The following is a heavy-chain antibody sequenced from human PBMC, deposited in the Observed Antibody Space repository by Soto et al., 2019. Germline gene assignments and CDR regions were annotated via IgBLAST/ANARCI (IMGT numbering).Heavy chain of an antibody. D-gene: IGHD2-21*02. V-gene: IGHV3-21*01. Sequence: EVQLVESGGGLVKPGGSLRLSCAASGFTFSSYSMNWVRQAPGKGLEWVSSISSSSSYTNYADSVKGRFTISRDNAKNSLYLQMNSLRAEDTAVYYCASAYCGGDCPSSWGQGTLVTVSS. CDR1: GFTFSSYS. J-gene: IGHJ5*02. CDR2: ISSSSSYT. CDR3: ASAYCGGDCPSS.